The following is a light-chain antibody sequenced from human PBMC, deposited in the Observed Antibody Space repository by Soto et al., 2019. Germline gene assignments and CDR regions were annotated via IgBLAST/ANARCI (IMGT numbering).Light chain of an antibody. CDR3: SSYAGSNNPLFV. J-gene: IGLJ1*01. CDR2: EVT. CDR1: SSDVGGFNY. Sequence: QSVLTQPPSASGSPGQSITISCTVTSSDVGGFNYVSWHQQHPGKAPKVIIYEVTKRPSGVPDRFSGSKSANTASLTVSGLQAEDEADYCCSSYAGSNNPLFVFGTGTKVTVL. V-gene: IGLV2-8*01.